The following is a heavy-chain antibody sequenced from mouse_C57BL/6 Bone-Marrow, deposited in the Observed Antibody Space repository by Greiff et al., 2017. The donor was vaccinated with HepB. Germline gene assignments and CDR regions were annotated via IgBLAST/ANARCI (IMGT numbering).Heavy chain of an antibody. J-gene: IGHJ2*01. CDR2: INYDGSST. D-gene: IGHD2-3*01. CDR1: GFTFSDYY. CDR3: ARGDDGYSFDY. Sequence: DVKLVESEGGLVQPGSSMKLSCTASGFTFSDYYMAWVRQVPEKGLEWVANINYDGSSTYYLDSLKSRFIISRDNANSILYLQMSSLKSEDTATYYCARGDDGYSFDYWGQGTTLTVSS. V-gene: IGHV5-16*01.